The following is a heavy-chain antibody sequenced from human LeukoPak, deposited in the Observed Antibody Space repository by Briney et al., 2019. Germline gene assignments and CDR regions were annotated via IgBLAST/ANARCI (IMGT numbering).Heavy chain of an antibody. CDR3: ARNGRLGYCSGGSCYSNWFDP. CDR1: GGSISSYY. CDR2: IYYSGST. V-gene: IGHV4-59*01. D-gene: IGHD2-15*01. J-gene: IGHJ5*02. Sequence: SETLSLTCTVSGGSISSYYWSWIRQPPGKGLEWIGYIYYSGSTHYNPSLKSRVTISVDTSKNQFSLKLSSVTAADTAVYYCARNGRLGYCSGGSCYSNWFDPWGQGTLVTVSS.